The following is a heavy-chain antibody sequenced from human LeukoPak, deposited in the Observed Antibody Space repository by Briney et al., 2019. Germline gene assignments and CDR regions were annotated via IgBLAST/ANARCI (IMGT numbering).Heavy chain of an antibody. D-gene: IGHD3-10*01. Sequence: GGSLRLSCAPSGFIFSSYGMHWVRQAPGKGLEWVAFIQYDGSNTHYADSVKGRFTISRDNSKNTLYLQMNSLRPEDTAVYYCAKDQPGRGSSRVNWFDPWGQGTLVTVSS. CDR2: IQYDGSNT. CDR1: GFIFSSYG. J-gene: IGHJ5*02. CDR3: AKDQPGRGSSRVNWFDP. V-gene: IGHV3-30*02.